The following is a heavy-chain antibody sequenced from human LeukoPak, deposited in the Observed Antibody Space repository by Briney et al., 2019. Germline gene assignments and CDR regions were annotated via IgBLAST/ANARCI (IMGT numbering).Heavy chain of an antibody. CDR1: GFTFTSYS. Sequence: PGGSLRLSCAASGFTFTSYSMNWVRQAPGKGLEWVSYISSSSGTIYYADSVKGRFTISRDNAKNSLYLQMNSLRDEDTAVYYCARGGSSGSYSAYWGQGTLVTVSS. J-gene: IGHJ4*02. V-gene: IGHV3-48*02. CDR2: ISSSSGTI. CDR3: ARGGSSGSYSAY. D-gene: IGHD1-26*01.